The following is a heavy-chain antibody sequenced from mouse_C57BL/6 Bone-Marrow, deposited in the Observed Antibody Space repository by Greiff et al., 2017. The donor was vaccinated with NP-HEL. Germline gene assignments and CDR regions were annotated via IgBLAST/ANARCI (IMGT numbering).Heavy chain of an antibody. CDR2: IRNKANNHAT. J-gene: IGHJ1*03. CDR3: TGRAVGATEYFDV. V-gene: IGHV6-6*01. D-gene: IGHD1-1*01. CDR1: GFTFSDAW. Sequence: EVKLQESGGGLVQPGGSMKLSCAASGFTFSDAWMDWVRQSPEKGLEWVAEIRNKANNHATYYAESVKGRFTISRDDSKSSVYLQMNSLRDEDTGIYYCTGRAVGATEYFDVWGTGTTVTVSS.